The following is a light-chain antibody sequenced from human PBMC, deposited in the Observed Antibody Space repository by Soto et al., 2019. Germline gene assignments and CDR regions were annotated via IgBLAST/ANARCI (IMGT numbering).Light chain of an antibody. Sequence: EIVMTQSPATLSVSPGERVTLSCRASQSVSSSYLAWYQQKPGQAPRLLIYSASSRATGIPDRFSGSGSGADYTLTISRLEPEDSAMYYCQQYGYSFWTFGQGTKVDIK. V-gene: IGKV3-20*01. CDR3: QQYGYSFWT. CDR1: QSVSSSY. CDR2: SAS. J-gene: IGKJ1*01.